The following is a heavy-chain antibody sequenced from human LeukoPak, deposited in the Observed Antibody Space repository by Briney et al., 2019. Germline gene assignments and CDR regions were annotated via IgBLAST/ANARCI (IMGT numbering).Heavy chain of an antibody. D-gene: IGHD5-24*01. Sequence: GASVKVSCKASGFTFTSSAVQWVRQARGQRLEWIGWIVVGSGNTNYAQKFQERVTITRDMSTSTAYMELSSLRSEDTAVYYCAAVPQLGQDGYNYEYFDYWGQGTLVTVSS. CDR2: IVVGSGNT. CDR1: GFTFTSSA. V-gene: IGHV1-58*01. J-gene: IGHJ4*02. CDR3: AAVPQLGQDGYNYEYFDY.